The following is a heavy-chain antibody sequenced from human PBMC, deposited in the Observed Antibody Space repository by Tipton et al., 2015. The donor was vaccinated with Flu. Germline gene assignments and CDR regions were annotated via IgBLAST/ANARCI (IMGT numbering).Heavy chain of an antibody. D-gene: IGHD4-17*01. Sequence: TLSLTCAVSGYSISSGYHWGWIRQPPGKGLEWIGNIYHSGVTFYSPSLRSRVTISVDTSKNQFSRNLRSVTAADTAVYYCARRGPTVTTSSGWYFELWGRGARVTVSS. V-gene: IGHV4-38-2*01. CDR2: IYHSGVT. CDR3: ARRGPTVTTSSGWYFEL. CDR1: GYSISSGYH. J-gene: IGHJ2*01.